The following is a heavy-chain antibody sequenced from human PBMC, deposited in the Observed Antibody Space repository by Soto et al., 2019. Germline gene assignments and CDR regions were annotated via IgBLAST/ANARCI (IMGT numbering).Heavy chain of an antibody. D-gene: IGHD3-22*01. CDR1: GGTFSRHA. Sequence: QVQLVQSGAEVRKPGSSVKVSCKASGGTFSRHAISWVRQAPGQGLEWMGGITPIFGTANHAQRFQGRVTIIPDESTSTVYMELSSLRSEDTAMYYCARGWGYDSNDYYYAYWGQGTLVIVSS. CDR2: ITPIFGTA. J-gene: IGHJ4*02. CDR3: ARGWGYDSNDYYYAY. V-gene: IGHV1-69*01.